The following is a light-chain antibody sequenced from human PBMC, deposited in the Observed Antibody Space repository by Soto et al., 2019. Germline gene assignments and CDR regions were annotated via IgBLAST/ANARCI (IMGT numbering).Light chain of an antibody. J-gene: IGKJ5*01. CDR3: QQRSNWPRVT. CDR1: QSGSGSY. V-gene: IGKV3-11*01. CDR2: DAS. Sequence: EIVLTQSPGTLSLSPGERATLSCWASQSGSGSYLAWYQQKPGQAPRLLIYDASNRATGIPARFSGSGSGTDFTLTISSLEPEDFAVYYCQQRSNWPRVTFGQGTRLEI.